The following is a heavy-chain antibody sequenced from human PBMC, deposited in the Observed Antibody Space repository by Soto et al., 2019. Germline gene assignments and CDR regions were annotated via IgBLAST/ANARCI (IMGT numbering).Heavy chain of an antibody. V-gene: IGHV5-51*01. CDR2: IYPGDSDT. J-gene: IGHJ6*02. D-gene: IGHD2-2*01. Sequence: PGESLKISCKGSGYSFTSYWIGWVRQMPGKGLEWMGIIYPGDSDTRYSPSFQGQVTISADKSISTAYLQWSSLKASDTAMYYFARQVGVLVPAAIATGYGMDVWGQGTTVTVSS. CDR1: GYSFTSYW. CDR3: ARQVGVLVPAAIATGYGMDV.